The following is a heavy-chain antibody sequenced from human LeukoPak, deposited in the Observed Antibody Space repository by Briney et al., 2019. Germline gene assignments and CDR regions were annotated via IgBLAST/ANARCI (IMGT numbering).Heavy chain of an antibody. J-gene: IGHJ5*02. Sequence: PGGSLRLSCAASGFTFSGYTMNWVRQAPGKGLEWVSGISGSGGSTYNAASVKGRFTISRDNSKNTLYLQMNSLRAEDTAVYYCAKGAATQGNWFDPWGKGTLVTVSS. CDR2: ISGSGGST. V-gene: IGHV3-23*01. CDR1: GFTFSGYT. D-gene: IGHD1-26*01. CDR3: AKGAATQGNWFDP.